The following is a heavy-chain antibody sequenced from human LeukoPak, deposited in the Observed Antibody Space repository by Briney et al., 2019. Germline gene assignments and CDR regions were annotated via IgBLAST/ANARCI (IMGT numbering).Heavy chain of an antibody. CDR3: AKGRLGSSWDLQMFDY. D-gene: IGHD6-13*01. Sequence: PGGSLRLSCAASGFTFSSYGMHWVRQAPGKGLEWVAVISYDGSNKYYADSVKGRFTISRDNSKNTLYLQMNSLRAEDTAVYYCAKGRLGSSWDLQMFDYWGQGTLVTVSS. CDR1: GFTFSSYG. CDR2: ISYDGSNK. V-gene: IGHV3-30*18. J-gene: IGHJ4*02.